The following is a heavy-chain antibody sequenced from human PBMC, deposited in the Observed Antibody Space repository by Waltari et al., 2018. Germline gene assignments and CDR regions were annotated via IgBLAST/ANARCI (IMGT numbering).Heavy chain of an antibody. V-gene: IGHV3-7*01. CDR2: IKPDGSEK. J-gene: IGHJ4*02. CDR1: GFTFNNG. Sequence: EVQLVESGGGLVQPGGSLRLSCAASGFTFNNGMSWVRQAPGKGLEWVANIKPDGSEKNNADSVKGRFTISIDNVKNSLYRQMNSLSLEDTAVYYCARELHWSARDYWGQGTLVTVSS. D-gene: IGHD3-3*01. CDR3: ARELHWSARDY.